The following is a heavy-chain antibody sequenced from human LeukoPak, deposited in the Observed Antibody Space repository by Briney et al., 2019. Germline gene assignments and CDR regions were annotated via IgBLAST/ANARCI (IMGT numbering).Heavy chain of an antibody. D-gene: IGHD6-6*01. J-gene: IGHJ4*02. CDR2: IAYDGSNI. Sequence: GGSLRLSCTASGFTFSSYAMTWVRQAPGKGLEWVAVIAYDGSNIHYADSVKGRFTISRDNSKKTLYLQMNSLRAEDTAVYYCAKTPRYIAARQSHFDYWGQGTLVTVSS. V-gene: IGHV3-30*18. CDR1: GFTFSSYA. CDR3: AKTPRYIAARQSHFDY.